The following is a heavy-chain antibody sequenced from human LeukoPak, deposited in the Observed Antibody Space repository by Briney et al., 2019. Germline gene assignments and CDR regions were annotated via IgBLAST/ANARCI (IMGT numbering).Heavy chain of an antibody. D-gene: IGHD1-26*01. CDR1: GFTFSSYA. J-gene: IGHJ4*02. CDR2: ISGSGGST. Sequence: GASLRLSCAASGFTFSSYAMSWVRQAPGKGGEWVSAISGSGGSTYYADSVKGRFTISRDNSKNTLYLQMNSLRAEDTAVYYCAKVGDFSGSFYYFDYWGQGTLVTVSS. CDR3: AKVGDFSGSFYYFDY. V-gene: IGHV3-23*01.